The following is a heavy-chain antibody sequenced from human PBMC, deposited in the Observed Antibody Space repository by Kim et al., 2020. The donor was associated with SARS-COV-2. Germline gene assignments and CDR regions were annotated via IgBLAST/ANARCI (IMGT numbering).Heavy chain of an antibody. CDR1: RFSFSSYW. D-gene: IGHD5-18*01. J-gene: IGHJ4*02. Sequence: GGSLRLSCTASRFSFSSYWMSWVRQAPGKGLEWVANIKQDGSDKYYVDSVKGRFTVSRDNAKNSVYLQMNSLRAEDTAVYYCAKMGDDVDTKFDYWGQGTLVTVSS. V-gene: IGHV3-7*01. CDR3: AKMGDDVDTKFDY. CDR2: IKQDGSDK.